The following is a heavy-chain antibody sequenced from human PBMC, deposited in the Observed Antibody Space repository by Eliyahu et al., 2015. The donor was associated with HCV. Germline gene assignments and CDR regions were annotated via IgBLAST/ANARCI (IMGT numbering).Heavy chain of an antibody. V-gene: IGHV4-59*01. CDR1: GASMRDSY. Sequence: QVQLQESGPGLVKPSETLSLTCTVSGASMRDSYWXWIRQSPEKGLEWIGYIHYNGDANYNPSLASRLTISIDMSRSQFYLRLRSVTATDTAVYYCARDPRYCVDGSCSIRDDAFDIWGQGTMVTVSS. D-gene: IGHD2-15*01. CDR2: IHYNGDA. CDR3: ARDPRYCVDGSCSIRDDAFDI. J-gene: IGHJ3*02.